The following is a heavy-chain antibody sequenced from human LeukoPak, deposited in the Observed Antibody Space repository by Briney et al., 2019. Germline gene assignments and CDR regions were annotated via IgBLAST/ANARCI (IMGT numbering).Heavy chain of an antibody. CDR2: IYTSGST. V-gene: IGHV4-61*02. CDR3: ARMGHSTDY. CDR1: GGSISSGSYY. D-gene: IGHD2/OR15-2a*01. J-gene: IGHJ4*02. Sequence: PSETLSLTCTVSGGSISSGSYYWSWIRQPAGKGLEWIGRIYTSGSTNYNPSLKSRVTISVDTSKNQFSLKLSSVTAADTAVYYCARMGHSTDYWGQGTLVTVSS.